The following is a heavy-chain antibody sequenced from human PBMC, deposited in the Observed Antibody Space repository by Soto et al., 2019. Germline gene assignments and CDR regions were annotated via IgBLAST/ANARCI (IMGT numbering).Heavy chain of an antibody. CDR2: ISWNSGSI. D-gene: IGHD3-10*01. Sequence: EVQLVESGGGLVQPGRSLRLSCAASGFTFDDYAMHWVRQAPGKGLEWGSGISWNSGSIGYADSVKGRFTISRDNAKNSLYLQMNSLRAEDTALYYCAKVPASRAPITGYFQHWGQGTLVTVSS. CDR3: AKVPASRAPITGYFQH. J-gene: IGHJ1*01. V-gene: IGHV3-9*01. CDR1: GFTFDDYA.